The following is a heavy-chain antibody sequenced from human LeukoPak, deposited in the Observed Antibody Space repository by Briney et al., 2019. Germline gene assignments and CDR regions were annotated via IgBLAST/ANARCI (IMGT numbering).Heavy chain of an antibody. J-gene: IGHJ4*02. V-gene: IGHV1-18*01. CDR2: ISAYNGNT. CDR3: AREERTYYDYVWGSYRSHFDY. CDR1: GYTFTSYG. D-gene: IGHD3-16*02. Sequence: GASVKVSCKASGYTFTSYGISWVRQAPGQGLEWMGWISAYNGNTNYTQKLQGRVTMTTDTSTSTAYMELRSLRSDDTAVYYCAREERTYYDYVWGSYRSHFDYWGQGTLVTVSS.